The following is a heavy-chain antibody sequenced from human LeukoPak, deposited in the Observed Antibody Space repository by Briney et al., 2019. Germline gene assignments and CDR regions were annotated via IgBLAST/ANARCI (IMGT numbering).Heavy chain of an antibody. CDR3: AGGRSSSWYSFLDY. CDR1: VGSISTYY. V-gene: IGHV4-59*01. J-gene: IGHJ4*02. Sequence: PSETLSLTCTVGVGSISTYYWSWIRQPPGKGLEWIGYIYYSGSTNFNPSLTSRVTMSVDTSKNQFSLSLSSATAADTAVYYCAGGRSSSWYSFLDYWGQGTLVTVSS. D-gene: IGHD6-13*01. CDR2: IYYSGST.